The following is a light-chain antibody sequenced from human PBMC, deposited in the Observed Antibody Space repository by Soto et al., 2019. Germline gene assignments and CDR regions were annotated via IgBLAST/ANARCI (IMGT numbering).Light chain of an antibody. J-gene: IGLJ1*01. CDR1: SSNIGSNY. V-gene: IGLV1-47*01. CDR3: ASWDESLSGYV. Sequence: QSVLTQPPSASGTPGQSVAISCSGSSSNIGSNYVYWYQQLPGAAPKVLIYRNNQRPSGVPDRFSGSKSGTSASLAISGLGSDDEADYYCASWDESLSGYVFGTGTKVTV. CDR2: RNN.